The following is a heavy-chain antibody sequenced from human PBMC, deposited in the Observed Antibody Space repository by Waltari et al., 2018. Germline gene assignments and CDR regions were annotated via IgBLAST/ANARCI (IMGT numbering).Heavy chain of an antibody. CDR2: FSYHGNT. V-gene: IGHV4-39*07. J-gene: IGHJ4*01. D-gene: IGHD2-21*01. CDR3: ARGLGAIY. Sequence: QLQMQESGPGLVRPSETLSLTCVVYGGSITTITYFWGWIRQPPGKGLEWIGSFSYHGNTYYNPALKSRATISGDTSKNQVSLVLTSVTAADTAVYYCARGLGAIYWGHGTLVTVSS. CDR1: GGSITTITYF.